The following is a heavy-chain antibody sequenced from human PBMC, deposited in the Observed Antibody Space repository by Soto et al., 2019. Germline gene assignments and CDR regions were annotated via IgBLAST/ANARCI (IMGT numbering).Heavy chain of an antibody. D-gene: IGHD5-12*01. CDR2: ISYDGSNK. CDR1: GFTFSSYA. J-gene: IGHJ6*02. CDR3: ARDGKGYSGYDYWYYYYYAMDV. Sequence: QVQLVESGGGVVQPGRSLRLSCAASGFTFSSYAMHWVRQAPGKGLEWVAVISYDGSNKYYADSVKGRFTISRDNSNNTLYLQMNSLRAEDTAVYYCARDGKGYSGYDYWYYYYYAMDVWGQGTTVTVSS. V-gene: IGHV3-30-3*01.